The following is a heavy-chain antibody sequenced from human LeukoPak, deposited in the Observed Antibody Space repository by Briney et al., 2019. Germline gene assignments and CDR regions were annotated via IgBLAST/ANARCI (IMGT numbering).Heavy chain of an antibody. V-gene: IGHV4-59*08. Sequence: PSETLSLTCTVSGGSISSYYWSWIRQPPEKGLEWIGYIYYSGSTNYNPSLKSRVTISVDTSKNQFSLKLSSVTAADTAVYYCARSEYCSGGSCYPYYFDYWGQGTLVTVSS. CDR3: ARSEYCSGGSCYPYYFDY. CDR2: IYYSGST. D-gene: IGHD2-15*01. CDR1: GGSISSYY. J-gene: IGHJ4*02.